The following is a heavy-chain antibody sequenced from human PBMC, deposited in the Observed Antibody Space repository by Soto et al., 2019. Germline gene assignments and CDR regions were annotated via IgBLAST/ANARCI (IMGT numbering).Heavy chain of an antibody. D-gene: IGHD3-3*01. Sequence: QVQLVESGGGVVQPGRPLRLSCAASGFTFSSYGMHWVRQAPGKGLEWVAVISYDGSNKYYADSVKGRFTISRDNSKNTLYLQMNSLRAEDTAVYYCAKELRFLEWLLYLDYWGQGTLVTVSS. V-gene: IGHV3-30*18. CDR3: AKELRFLEWLLYLDY. J-gene: IGHJ4*02. CDR2: ISYDGSNK. CDR1: GFTFSSYG.